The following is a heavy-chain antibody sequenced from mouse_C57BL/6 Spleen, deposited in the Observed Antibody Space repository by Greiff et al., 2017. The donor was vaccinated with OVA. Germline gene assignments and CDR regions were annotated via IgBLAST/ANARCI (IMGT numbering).Heavy chain of an antibody. Sequence: VQLQQPGAELVKPGASVKLSCKASGYTFTSYWMHWVKQRPGQGLEWIGMIHPNSGSTNYNEKFKSKATLTVAKSSSTAYMQLSSLTSEDSAVYYCARSLPLGAMDYWGRGTSDTVSS. J-gene: IGHJ4*01. D-gene: IGHD3-1*01. V-gene: IGHV1-64*01. CDR3: ARSLPLGAMDY. CDR2: IHPNSGST. CDR1: GYTFTSYW.